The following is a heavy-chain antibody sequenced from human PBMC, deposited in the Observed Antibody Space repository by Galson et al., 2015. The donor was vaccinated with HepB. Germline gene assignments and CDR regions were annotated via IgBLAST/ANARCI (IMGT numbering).Heavy chain of an antibody. J-gene: IGHJ6*02. Sequence: ETLSLTCTVSGGSISSSSYYWGWIRQPPGKGLEWIGNVYYSGTTNYNPSLKSRVTISVDTSKNQFSLKLSSVTAADTAVYYCARDPGSFGMDVWGQGATVTVSS. V-gene: IGHV4-61*01. CDR1: GGSISSSSYY. CDR3: ARDPGSFGMDV. CDR2: VYYSGTT.